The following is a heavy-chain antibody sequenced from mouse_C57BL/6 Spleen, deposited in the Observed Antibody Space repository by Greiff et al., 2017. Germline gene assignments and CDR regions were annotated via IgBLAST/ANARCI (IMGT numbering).Heavy chain of an antibody. CDR3: ARSEGGDYDAFAY. Sequence: QVQLQQPGTELVKPGASVKLSCKASGYTFTSYWIHWVKQRPGQGLEWIGNINPSNGGTNYNEKFKSKATLTVDKSSSTAYMQLSSLTSEDSAVYYCARSEGGDYDAFAYWGQGTLVTVSA. V-gene: IGHV1-53*01. CDR1: GYTFTSYW. D-gene: IGHD2-4*01. J-gene: IGHJ3*01. CDR2: INPSNGGT.